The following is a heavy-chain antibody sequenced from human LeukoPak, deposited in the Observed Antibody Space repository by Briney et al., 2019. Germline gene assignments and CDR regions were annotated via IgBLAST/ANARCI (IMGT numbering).Heavy chain of an antibody. CDR3: ARDDYHDSGIEGYWFEP. CDR2: SNPNSGST. CDR1: GYTFTGYY. J-gene: IGHJ5*02. V-gene: IGHV1-2*02. D-gene: IGHD3-22*01. Sequence: ASVKVSRKSSGYTFTGYYMYWVRLAPGQGLEWVGWSNPNSGSTNYPQKFQGRVTMTRDTSISTVNMELSRVTSDDTAVYYCARDDYHDSGIEGYWFEPWGQGTLVTVSS.